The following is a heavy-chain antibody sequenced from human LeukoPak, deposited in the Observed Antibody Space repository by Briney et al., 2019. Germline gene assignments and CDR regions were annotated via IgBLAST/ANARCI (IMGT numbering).Heavy chain of an antibody. V-gene: IGHV4-59*01. CDR1: GGSISSYY. CDR2: IYYSGST. CDR3: AGPMIGSVGDAFDI. J-gene: IGHJ3*02. D-gene: IGHD3-22*01. Sequence: PSETLSLTCTASGGSISSYYWSWIRQPPGKGLEWIGYIYYSGSTNYNPSLKSRVTISVDTSKNQFSLKLSSVTAADTAVYYCAGPMIGSVGDAFDIWGQGTMVTVSS.